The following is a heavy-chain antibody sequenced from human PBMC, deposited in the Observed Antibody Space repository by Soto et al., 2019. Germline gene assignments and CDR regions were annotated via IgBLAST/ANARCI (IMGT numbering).Heavy chain of an antibody. D-gene: IGHD3-10*01. J-gene: IGHJ6*02. V-gene: IGHV4-4*02. CDR2: IYHSGST. Sequence: QVQLQESGPGLVKPSGTLSLTCAVSGGSISGINWWYWVRKPPGKGLEWIGEIYHSGSTHYNPSLKSRVTMSVDNSKNQFSLNLNSVTAADTAVYYCARFGGGINVWGQGTTVTVSS. CDR1: GGSISGINW. CDR3: ARFGGGINV.